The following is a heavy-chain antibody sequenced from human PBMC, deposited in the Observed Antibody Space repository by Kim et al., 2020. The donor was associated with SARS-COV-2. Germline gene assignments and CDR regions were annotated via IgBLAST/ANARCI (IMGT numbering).Heavy chain of an antibody. CDR3: VKDAGIAAVGDACDI. J-gene: IGHJ3*02. V-gene: IGHV3-64D*09. Sequence: ESVKGRFTISRDNSKKTLYLQMSSRRAEDTAVYYCVKDAGIAAVGDACDIWGQGTMVTVSS. D-gene: IGHD6-13*01.